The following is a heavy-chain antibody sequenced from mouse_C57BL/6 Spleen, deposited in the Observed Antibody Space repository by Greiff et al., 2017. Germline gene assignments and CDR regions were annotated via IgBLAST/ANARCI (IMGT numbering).Heavy chain of an antibody. CDR1: GYTFTDYE. D-gene: IGHD2-5*01. CDR3: TTYSNYVGYAY. CDR2: IDPETGGT. J-gene: IGHJ3*01. Sequence: QVQLQQSGAELVRPGASVTLSCKASGYTFTDYEMHWVKQTPVHGLEWIGAIDPETGGTDYNQKFKGKAILTADKSSSTAYMELRSLTSEDSAVXYCTTYSNYVGYAYWGQGTLVTVSA. V-gene: IGHV1-15*01.